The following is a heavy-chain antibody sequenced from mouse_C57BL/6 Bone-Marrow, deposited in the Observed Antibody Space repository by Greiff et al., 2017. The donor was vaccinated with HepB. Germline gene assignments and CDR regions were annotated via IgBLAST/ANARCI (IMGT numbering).Heavy chain of an antibody. CDR2: IDPSDSYT. J-gene: IGHJ2*01. CDR1: GYTFTSYW. Sequence: VQLQQPGAELVRPGTSVKLSCKASGYTFTSYWMHWVKQRPGQGLEWIGVIDPSDSYTNYNQKFKGKATLTVDTSSSTACMQLSSLTSEDSAVYYCARRELLSFDYWGQGTTLTDSS. V-gene: IGHV1-59*01. CDR3: ARRELLSFDY. D-gene: IGHD2-3*01.